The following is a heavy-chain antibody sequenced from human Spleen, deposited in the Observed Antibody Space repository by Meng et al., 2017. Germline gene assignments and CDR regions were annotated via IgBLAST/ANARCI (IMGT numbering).Heavy chain of an antibody. V-gene: IGHV1-46*02. CDR2: INPSDGYT. D-gene: IGHD3-22*01. CDR1: GYPFKSHW. J-gene: IGHJ4*02. Sequence: QLQLVQSGAEVKIPGASVKVSCRPSGYPFKSHWMHWVRQAPGQGLEWMGIINPSDGYTLYEQKFQGRISITTDTSTGTVYFELSSLRSEDTAVYYCARAFTYDSSGIDYWGQGTLVTVSS. CDR3: ARAFTYDSSGIDY.